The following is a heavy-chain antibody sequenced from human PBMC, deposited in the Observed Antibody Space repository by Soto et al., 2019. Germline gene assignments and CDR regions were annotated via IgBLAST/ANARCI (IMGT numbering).Heavy chain of an antibody. CDR3: ASGGYDSSGYWR. J-gene: IGHJ4*02. CDR1: GFTFSSYS. CDR2: ISSSSSTI. Sequence: GGSLRLSCAASGFTFSSYSMNWVRQAPGKGLEWVSYISSSSSTIYYADPVKGRFTISRDNAKNSLYLQMNSLRDEDTAVYYCASGGYDSSGYWRWGQGTLVTVSS. V-gene: IGHV3-48*02. D-gene: IGHD3-22*01.